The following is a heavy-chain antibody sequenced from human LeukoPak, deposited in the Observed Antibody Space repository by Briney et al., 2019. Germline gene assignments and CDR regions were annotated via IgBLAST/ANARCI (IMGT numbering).Heavy chain of an antibody. CDR3: ANGITMVRGGFDY. D-gene: IGHD3-10*01. Sequence: GGSLRLSCAASGFTFSSYAMSWVRQAPGKGLEWVSAISGSGGSTYYADSVKGRFTISRDSSKNTLYLQMNSLRAEDTAVYYCANGITMVRGGFDYWGQGTLVTVSS. V-gene: IGHV3-23*01. J-gene: IGHJ4*02. CDR2: ISGSGGST. CDR1: GFTFSSYA.